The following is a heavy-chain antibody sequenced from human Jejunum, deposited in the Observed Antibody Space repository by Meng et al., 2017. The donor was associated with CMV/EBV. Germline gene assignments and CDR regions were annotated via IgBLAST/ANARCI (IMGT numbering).Heavy chain of an antibody. J-gene: IGHJ4*02. CDR3: AGGWNCDY. D-gene: IGHD1-7*01. CDR1: GFTFSSYA. CDR2: IYSDAVTT. Sequence: SLRLSCAASGFTFSSYAMNWVRQAPGKGLEWVSVIYSDAVTTKYADSVKGRFTISKDNSKNTLYLQMSSLRAEDTAVYYCAGGWNCDYWGQGTLVTVSS. V-gene: IGHV3-23*03.